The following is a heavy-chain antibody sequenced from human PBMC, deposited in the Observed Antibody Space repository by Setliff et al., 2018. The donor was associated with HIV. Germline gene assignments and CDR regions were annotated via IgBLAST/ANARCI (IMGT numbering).Heavy chain of an antibody. J-gene: IGHJ4*02. CDR2: ISDSGGSP. CDR1: GFTFSSYA. V-gene: IGHV3-23*01. CDR3: VRDTTSGWMLTN. D-gene: IGHD2-2*01. Sequence: PGGSLRLSCAASGFTFSSYAMSWVRQAPGKGLEWVSAISDSGGSPYYADSVKGRFTISRDNARDSLYLQMNSLRAEDTAVYYCVRDTTSGWMLTNWGQGTLVTVSS.